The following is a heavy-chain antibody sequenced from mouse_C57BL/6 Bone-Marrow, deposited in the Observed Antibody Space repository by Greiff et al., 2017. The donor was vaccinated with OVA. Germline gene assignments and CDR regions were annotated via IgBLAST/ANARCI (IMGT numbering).Heavy chain of an antibody. CDR3: ARSQCYFDY. CDR2: IDPSDSYT. J-gene: IGHJ2*01. Sequence: QVQLQQPGAELVMPGASVKLSCKASGYTFTSYWMHWVKQRPGQGLEWIGEIDPSDSYTNYNHKFKGKSTLTVDKSSSTAYMQLSSLTSEDSAVYYCARSQCYFDYWGQGTTLTVSS. D-gene: IGHD6-1*01. CDR1: GYTFTSYW. V-gene: IGHV1-69*01.